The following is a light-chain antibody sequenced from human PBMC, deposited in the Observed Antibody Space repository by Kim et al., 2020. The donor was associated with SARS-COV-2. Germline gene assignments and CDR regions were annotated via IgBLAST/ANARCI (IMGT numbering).Light chain of an antibody. J-gene: IGKJ4*01. CDR3: QQYGSSPLT. V-gene: IGKV3-20*01. Sequence: SPGERATLSCRASQSVSSSYLAWYQQKPGQPPRLLIYGASSRATGIPDRFSGSGSGTDFTLTINRLEPEDFAVYSCQQYGSSPLTFGGGTKVEIK. CDR2: GAS. CDR1: QSVSSSY.